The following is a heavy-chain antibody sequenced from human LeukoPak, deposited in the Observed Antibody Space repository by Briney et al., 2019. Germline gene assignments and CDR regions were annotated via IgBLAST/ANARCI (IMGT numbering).Heavy chain of an antibody. CDR3: ARATQYCSGGSCYDTWFDP. J-gene: IGHJ5*02. V-gene: IGHV3-21*01. CDR1: GFTFSNHG. D-gene: IGHD2-15*01. CDR2: ISSSSSYI. Sequence: GGSLRLSCAASGFTFSNHGMNWVRQAPGKGLEWVSSISSSSSYIYYADSVKGRFTISRDNAKNSLYLHMNSLRAEDTAVYYCARATQYCSGGSCYDTWFDPWGQGTLVTVSS.